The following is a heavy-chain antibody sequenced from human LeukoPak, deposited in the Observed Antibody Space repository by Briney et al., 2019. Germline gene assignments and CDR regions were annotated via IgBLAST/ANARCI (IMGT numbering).Heavy chain of an antibody. D-gene: IGHD5-24*01. CDR2: ISDSGST. J-gene: IGHJ4*02. V-gene: IGHV4-59*12. Sequence: SETLSLTCTVSGGSISSYYWSWIRQPPGKGLEWIGYISDSGSTRYNSSLKSRVTLSVDTSKNHFSLKLSSVTAADTAVYYCARLRDGYNYSPFDYWGQGTLVTVSS. CDR3: ARLRDGYNYSPFDY. CDR1: GGSISSYY.